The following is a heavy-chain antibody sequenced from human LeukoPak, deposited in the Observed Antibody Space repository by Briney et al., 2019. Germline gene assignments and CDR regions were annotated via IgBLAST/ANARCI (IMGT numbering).Heavy chain of an antibody. CDR2: ISYDGSNK. J-gene: IGHJ4*02. CDR3: GRGGKVEQLVLAR. Sequence: GGSLRLSCAASGFTFSTYGMHWVRQAPGKGLEWVAVISYDGSNKYYADSVKGRFTISRDNSKNTLYLQMNSLRAEDTGVYYCGRGGKVEQLVLARWGQGSLVTVSS. D-gene: IGHD6-13*01. CDR1: GFTFSTYG. V-gene: IGHV3-30*03.